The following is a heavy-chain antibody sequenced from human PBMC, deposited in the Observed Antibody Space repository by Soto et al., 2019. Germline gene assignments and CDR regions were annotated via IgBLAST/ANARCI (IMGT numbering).Heavy chain of an antibody. CDR2: STHRSSS. CDR3: ARGTQQMACETHHIDP. V-gene: IGHV4-34*01. J-gene: IGHJ5*02. CDR1: GLSFISDY. D-gene: IGHD6-13*01. Sequence: SETLSLTCSVSGLSFISDYCTWIRQPPDNGLEWIWQSTHRSSSNYNPSLNSRVTVSVDTSKNQFSLKVTSVTAADTAVSFCARGTQQMACETHHIDPWGQRTLVTVSS.